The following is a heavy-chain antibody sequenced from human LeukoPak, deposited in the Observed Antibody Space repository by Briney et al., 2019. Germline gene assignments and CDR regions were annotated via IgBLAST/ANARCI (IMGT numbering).Heavy chain of an antibody. V-gene: IGHV3-53*01. CDR1: GFTVSSNY. J-gene: IGHJ3*02. Sequence: GGSLRLSCAASGFTVSSNYMSWVRQAPGKGLEWVSVIYTGGSTHYADSVKGRFTISRNNSKNTLYLEMNSLRAEDTAVYYCARWPWFEGAFDIWSQGTMVTVSS. D-gene: IGHD3-10*01. CDR3: ARWPWFEGAFDI. CDR2: IYTGGST.